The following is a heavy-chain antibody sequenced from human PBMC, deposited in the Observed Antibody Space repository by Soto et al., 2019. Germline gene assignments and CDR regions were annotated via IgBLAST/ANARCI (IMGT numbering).Heavy chain of an antibody. Sequence: SETLSLTCTVSGGSISSGDYYWSWIRQPPGKGLEWIGYIYYSGSTYYNPSLKSRVTISVDTSKNQFSLKLSSVTAADTAVYYCERVDTAMVIDYWGQGTPAPVSP. D-gene: IGHD5-18*01. V-gene: IGHV4-30-4*01. J-gene: IGHJ4*02. CDR3: ERVDTAMVIDY. CDR2: IYYSGST. CDR1: GGSISSGDYY.